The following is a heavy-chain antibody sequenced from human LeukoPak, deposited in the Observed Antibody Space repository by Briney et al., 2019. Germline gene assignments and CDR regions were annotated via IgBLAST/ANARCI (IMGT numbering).Heavy chain of an antibody. Sequence: PWGSLRLSCAASGFTFSSYGMSWVRQAPGKGLEWVSGFSSSGNTYYADSVKGRFTISRDNSKNTLYLQMNTLRVDDTAVYYCARWNGYADYWGQGTLVTVSS. D-gene: IGHD2-2*01. CDR2: FSSSGNT. CDR1: GFTFSSYG. J-gene: IGHJ4*02. CDR3: ARWNGYADY. V-gene: IGHV3-23*01.